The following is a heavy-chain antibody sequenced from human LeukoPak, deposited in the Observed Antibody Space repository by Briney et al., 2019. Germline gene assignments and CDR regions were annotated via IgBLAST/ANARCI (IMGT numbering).Heavy chain of an antibody. J-gene: IGHJ5*02. D-gene: IGHD6-19*01. CDR2: ISSSSSTI. Sequence: GGALGLSCAASRVTFSSYSMNWGRQAPGEGVGCGSYISSSSSTIYYAHSVKGRVTISRDNAKNSLYLQMNSLRAEGTAVYYCAREYSSGQGGLYPWGQGTIVSVSS. V-gene: IGHV3-48*04. CDR3: AREYSSGQGGLYP. CDR1: RVTFSSYS.